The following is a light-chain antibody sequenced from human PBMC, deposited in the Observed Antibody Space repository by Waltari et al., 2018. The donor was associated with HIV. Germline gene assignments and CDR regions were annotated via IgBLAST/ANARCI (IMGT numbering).Light chain of an antibody. CDR2: EVS. V-gene: IGKV2D-29*01. J-gene: IGKJ4*01. CDR1: QSLLQSDGKTY. Sequence: IVLTQTPLLLSVTPRPPASMPCNSSQSLLQSDGKTYLYWYLQKPGQPPELLISEVSNRFSGVPDRFSGSGSGTEFTLKISRVEAEDVGSYYCMQTIQRGTFGGGTKVEIK. CDR3: MQTIQRGT.